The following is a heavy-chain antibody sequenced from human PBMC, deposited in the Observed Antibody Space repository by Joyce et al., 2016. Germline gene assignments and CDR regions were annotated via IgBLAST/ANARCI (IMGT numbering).Heavy chain of an antibody. CDR3: AKHVI. Sequence: EVQLVESGGGLVQPGGSLRLSGEASGFTFSGYWMTWVRQAVGKGLEWVAHINEDGSKKYYVDSVKGRFTISRDNTKNSLFLQMNSLRAEDTAVYFCAKHVIWGQGTMVTVSS. V-gene: IGHV3-7*03. CDR1: GFTFSGYW. CDR2: INEDGSKK. J-gene: IGHJ3*02.